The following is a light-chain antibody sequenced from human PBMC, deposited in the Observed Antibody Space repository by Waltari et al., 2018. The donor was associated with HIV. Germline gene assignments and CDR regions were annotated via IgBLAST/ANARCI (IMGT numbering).Light chain of an antibody. CDR3: HQYGSSPWT. V-gene: IGKV3-20*01. CDR1: QSIISNY. CDR2: GAS. Sequence: IVLTQSPGTLSLSPGERATLSCRASQSIISNYLAWYQQKPGQAPRLLIYGASSRATGIPDRFSGSGSVTDFTLTISRLEPEDFAVYYCHQYGSSPWTFGQGTKVEIK. J-gene: IGKJ1*01.